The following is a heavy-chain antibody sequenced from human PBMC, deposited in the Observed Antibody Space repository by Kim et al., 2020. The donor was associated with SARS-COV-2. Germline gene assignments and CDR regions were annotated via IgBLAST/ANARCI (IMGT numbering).Heavy chain of an antibody. CDR1: GFTFSSYA. CDR2: ISGSGGST. J-gene: IGHJ4*02. D-gene: IGHD3-22*01. Sequence: GGSLRLSCAASGFTFSSYAMSWVRQAPGKGLEWVSAISGSGGSTYYADSVKGRFTISRDNSKNTLYLQMNRLRAEDTAVYYCAKPPYYYDSSGYYWGQGTLVTVSS. V-gene: IGHV3-23*01. CDR3: AKPPYYYDSSGYY.